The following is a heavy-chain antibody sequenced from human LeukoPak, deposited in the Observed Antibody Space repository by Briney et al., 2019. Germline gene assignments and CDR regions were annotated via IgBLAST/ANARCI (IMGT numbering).Heavy chain of an antibody. CDR2: ISGSGDST. CDR3: AKDHLDWGSSFDC. Sequence: EGSLSLSCAASGFTFSSYAMNWVRQATGKGLEWVSAISGSGDSTHFADSVKGRFTISRDNSKNTLYLRMNSLRADDTAVYYCAKDHLDWGSSFDCWGQGTLVTVSS. D-gene: IGHD3-9*01. CDR1: GFTFSSYA. V-gene: IGHV3-23*01. J-gene: IGHJ4*02.